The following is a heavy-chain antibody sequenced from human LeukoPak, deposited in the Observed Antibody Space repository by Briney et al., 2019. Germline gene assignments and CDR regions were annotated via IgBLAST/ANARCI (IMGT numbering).Heavy chain of an antibody. V-gene: IGHV3-21*01. CDR3: ARDGPFYDSSGSSFDY. CDR1: GFTFSSYS. J-gene: IGHJ4*02. CDR2: ISSSSSYI. D-gene: IGHD3-22*01. Sequence: PGGSLRLSCAASGFTFSSYSMNWVRQAPGKGLEWVSSISSSSSYIYYADSVKGRFTISRDNAKNSLYLQMNSLRAEDTAVYYCARDGPFYDSSGSSFDYWGQGTLVTVPS.